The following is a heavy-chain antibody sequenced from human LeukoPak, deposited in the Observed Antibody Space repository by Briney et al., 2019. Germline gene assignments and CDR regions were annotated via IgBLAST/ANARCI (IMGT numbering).Heavy chain of an antibody. CDR3: ARDYDSSGYYGPYFDY. CDR2: ISSSGSTI. V-gene: IGHV3-48*03. Sequence: GGSLRLSCGASGFTFSSYEMNWVRQAPGKGLEWVSYISSSGSTIYYADSVKGRFTISRDNTKNSLYLQMNSLRAEDTAVYYCARDYDSSGYYGPYFDYWGQGTLVTVSS. D-gene: IGHD3-22*01. J-gene: IGHJ4*02. CDR1: GFTFSSYE.